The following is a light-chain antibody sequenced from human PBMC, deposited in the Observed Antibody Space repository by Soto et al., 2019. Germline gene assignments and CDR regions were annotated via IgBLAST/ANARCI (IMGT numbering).Light chain of an antibody. CDR2: AAS. CDR1: QGISSY. Sequence: DIQLTQSPSFLSASVGDRVTITCRASQGISSYLAWYQKKPGNAPKLLIYAASMLQSGVQSRFSGSGSGTDFTLTISSLQPEDFATYYCQQLNGYPVTFGQGTRLEIK. CDR3: QQLNGYPVT. J-gene: IGKJ5*01. V-gene: IGKV1-9*01.